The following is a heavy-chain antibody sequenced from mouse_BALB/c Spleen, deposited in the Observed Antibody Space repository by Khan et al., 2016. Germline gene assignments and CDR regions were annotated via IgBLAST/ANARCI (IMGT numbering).Heavy chain of an antibody. Sequence: QVQLQQSGAELVRPGVSVKISCKGSGYIFTDYAVHWVKQSHAKSLEWIGVISSYYGDSSYNQKFKGKATMTVDKSSSTAYMELARLTSEDSAIYYCAREGLNYDDAMDYWGQGTSVTVSS. CDR1: GYIFTDYA. V-gene: IGHV1S137*01. J-gene: IGHJ4*01. CDR2: ISSYYGDS. CDR3: AREGLNYDDAMDY. D-gene: IGHD2-4*01.